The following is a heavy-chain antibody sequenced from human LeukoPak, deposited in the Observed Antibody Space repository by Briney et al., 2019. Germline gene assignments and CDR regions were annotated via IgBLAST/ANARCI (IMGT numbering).Heavy chain of an antibody. CDR3: AREYCSSTSCQEYFQH. CDR1: GYTFTSYG. CDR2: ISAYNGNT. D-gene: IGHD2-2*01. Sequence: ASVKVSCKASGYTFTSYGISWVRQAPGQGLEWMGRISAYNGNTNYAQKLQGRVTMTTDTSTSTAYMELRSLRSDDTAVYYCAREYCSSTSCQEYFQHWGQGTLVTVSS. J-gene: IGHJ1*01. V-gene: IGHV1-18*01.